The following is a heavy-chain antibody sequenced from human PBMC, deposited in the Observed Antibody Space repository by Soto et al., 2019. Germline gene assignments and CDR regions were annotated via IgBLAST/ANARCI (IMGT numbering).Heavy chain of an antibody. J-gene: IGHJ4*02. Sequence: EVQLVESGGGLVQPGGSLRLSCAASGFTFSRNAMHWVRQAPGKGLEYVSAISSNGGSTYYGNSVKGRFTISRDNSKSALYLQMGSLRAEDMAVYYCARGGSDYDCDYWGQGTLVTVSS. D-gene: IGHD5-12*01. CDR3: ARGGSDYDCDY. CDR2: ISSNGGST. V-gene: IGHV3-64*01. CDR1: GFTFSRNA.